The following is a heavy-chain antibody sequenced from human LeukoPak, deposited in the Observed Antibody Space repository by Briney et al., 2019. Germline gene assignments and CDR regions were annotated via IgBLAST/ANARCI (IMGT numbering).Heavy chain of an antibody. J-gene: IGHJ4*02. CDR3: ARTRGSSWSPDY. Sequence: GGSLRLSCAASGFTFSSYWMHWVRQAPGKGLVWVSRINSDGSSTSYADSVKGRLTISRDNAKNTLYLQMNSLRAEDTAVYYCARTRGSSWSPDYWGQGTLVTVSS. V-gene: IGHV3-74*01. D-gene: IGHD6-13*01. CDR1: GFTFSSYW. CDR2: INSDGSST.